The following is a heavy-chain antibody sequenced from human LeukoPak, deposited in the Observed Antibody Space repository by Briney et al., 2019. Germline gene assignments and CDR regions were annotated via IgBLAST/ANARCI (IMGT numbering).Heavy chain of an antibody. J-gene: IGHJ4*02. D-gene: IGHD3-10*01. Sequence: KPRRSLSLSCVPSGFSSTFASMSWVRQAPRRGRRWVGYIRIEIDGATTDYAAAVQGRFTISRDDSKKMLYLEMNSLKTDDTVIYYCTTALNQRLIWFGNPLDHWGQGTPVTVSS. CDR1: GFSSTFAS. CDR3: TTALNQRLIWFGNPLDH. CDR2: IRIEIDGATT. V-gene: IGHV3-15*01.